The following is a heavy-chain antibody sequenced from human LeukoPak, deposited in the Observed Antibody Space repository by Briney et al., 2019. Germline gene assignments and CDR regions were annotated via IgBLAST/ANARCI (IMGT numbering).Heavy chain of an antibody. V-gene: IGHV4-61*03. CDR1: GGSISSGGYY. J-gene: IGHJ4*02. CDR3: ARGYGDYYFDY. Sequence: SETLSLTCTVSGGSISSGGYYWSWIRQPPGKGLEWIGYIYYSGSTNYNPSLKSRVTISVDSSRTHFSLKLSSVTAADTAVYYCARGYGDYYFDYWGQETLVTVSS. D-gene: IGHD4-17*01. CDR2: IYYSGST.